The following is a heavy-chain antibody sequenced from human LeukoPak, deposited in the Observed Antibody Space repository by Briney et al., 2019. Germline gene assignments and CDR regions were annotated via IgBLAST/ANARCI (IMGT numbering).Heavy chain of an antibody. V-gene: IGHV3-30*18. J-gene: IGHJ4*02. D-gene: IGHD6-19*01. Sequence: GGSLRLSCAASGFTFSRYGMHWVRQAPGKGLEWVAVISYDGSNKYYADSVKGRFTISRDNSKNTLYLQMDSLRAEDTAVYYCAKDHTSGWPYYFDYWGQGTLVTVSS. CDR3: AKDHTSGWPYYFDY. CDR2: ISYDGSNK. CDR1: GFTFSRYG.